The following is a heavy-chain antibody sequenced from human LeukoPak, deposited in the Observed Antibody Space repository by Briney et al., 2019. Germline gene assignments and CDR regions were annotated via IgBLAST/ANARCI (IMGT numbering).Heavy chain of an antibody. D-gene: IGHD3-10*01. V-gene: IGHV4-59*08. Sequence: SETLSLTCTVSGGSISSYYWSWIRQPPGKGLEWIGYIYYSGSTNYNPSLKSRVTISVDTSKNQFSLKLSSVTAADTAVYYCTVRGVIGDDYWGQGTLVTVSS. J-gene: IGHJ4*02. CDR1: GGSISSYY. CDR2: IYYSGST. CDR3: TVRGVIGDDY.